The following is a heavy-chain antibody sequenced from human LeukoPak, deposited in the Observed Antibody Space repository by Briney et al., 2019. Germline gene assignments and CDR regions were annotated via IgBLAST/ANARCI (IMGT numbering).Heavy chain of an antibody. CDR2: ISSSSSYI. D-gene: IGHD3-3*01. CDR1: GFTFSSYS. V-gene: IGHV3-21*01. J-gene: IGHJ4*02. Sequence: GGSLRLSCAASGFTFSSYSMNWVRQAPGKGLEWVSSISSSSSYIYYADSVKGRFTISRDNAKNSLYLQMNSLRAEDTAVYYCARDEAGYYDFWSGYYNLNYFDYWGQGTLVTVSS. CDR3: ARDEAGYYDFWSGYYNLNYFDY.